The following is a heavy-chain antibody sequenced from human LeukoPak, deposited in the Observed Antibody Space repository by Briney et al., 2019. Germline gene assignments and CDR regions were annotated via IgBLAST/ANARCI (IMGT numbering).Heavy chain of an antibody. CDR2: INPSGGST. D-gene: IGHD2-21*02. Sequence: GASVKVSCKASGYTFTSYYMHWVRQAPGQGLEWMGIINPSGGSTSYAQKFQGRVTMTRDMSTSTVYMELSSLRSEDTAVYYCARAYCGGDCYYPYDDAFDIWGQGTMVTVSS. CDR1: GYTFTSYY. J-gene: IGHJ3*02. V-gene: IGHV1-46*01. CDR3: ARAYCGGDCYYPYDDAFDI.